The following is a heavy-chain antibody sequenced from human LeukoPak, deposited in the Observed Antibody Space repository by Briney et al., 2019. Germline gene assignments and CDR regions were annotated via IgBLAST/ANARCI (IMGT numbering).Heavy chain of an antibody. J-gene: IGHJ4*02. V-gene: IGHV3-7*03. D-gene: IGHD3-16*01. CDR3: ARDRRWGTY. Sequence: GGSLRLSCAASGFTFSGYWMSWVRQAPGKGLEWVANIKQDGSEKYYVDSVKGRFIISRDNAKNSLYLQMNSLRAEDTAVYYCARDRRWGTYWGQGTLVTVSS. CDR2: IKQDGSEK. CDR1: GFTFSGYW.